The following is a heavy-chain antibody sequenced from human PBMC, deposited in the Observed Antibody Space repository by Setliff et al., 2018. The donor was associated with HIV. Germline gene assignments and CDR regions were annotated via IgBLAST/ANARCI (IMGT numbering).Heavy chain of an antibody. CDR1: GDSISNGAYF. CDR2: MSYSGST. Sequence: PSETLSLTCSVSGDSISNGAYFWAWIRQPPGKGLEWIGSMSYSGSTLYNPSLKTRVTISVDMPENHFSLNLTSVTAADTAVYYCARGHVVGTSRYFDFWGRGTLVTV. CDR3: ARGHVVGTSRYFDF. V-gene: IGHV4-39*02. J-gene: IGHJ4*01. D-gene: IGHD2-15*01.